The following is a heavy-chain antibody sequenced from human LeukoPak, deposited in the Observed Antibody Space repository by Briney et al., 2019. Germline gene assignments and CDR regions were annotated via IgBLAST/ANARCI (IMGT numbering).Heavy chain of an antibody. Sequence: GGSLRLSCSASGESVGAYAWNWVRQAPGKGLEWVAVIPYDGINKYYADSVKGRFTISRDNSKNTVYLQMNSLRAEDTAVYYCARDAAGNPPFYYFDYWGQGTLVTVSS. D-gene: IGHD6-19*01. CDR2: IPYDGINK. CDR3: ARDAAGNPPFYYFDY. V-gene: IGHV3-30*04. CDR1: GESVGAYA. J-gene: IGHJ4*02.